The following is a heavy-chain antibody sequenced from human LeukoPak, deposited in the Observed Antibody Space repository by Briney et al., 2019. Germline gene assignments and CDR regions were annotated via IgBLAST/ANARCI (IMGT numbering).Heavy chain of an antibody. CDR2: ISVRSNYI. CDR3: VRLRRNSDTSGYYYYYDF. D-gene: IGHD3-22*01. J-gene: IGHJ4*02. Sequence: GESQRLSCAASGYTFSSFSINWVRQAPGKGLEWVSSISVRSNYIYYADSVRGRFSISRDDARDSLYLQMNSLRAEDTAVYYCVRLRRNSDTSGYYYYYDFWGQGTLVTVSS. CDR1: GYTFSSFS. V-gene: IGHV3-21*01.